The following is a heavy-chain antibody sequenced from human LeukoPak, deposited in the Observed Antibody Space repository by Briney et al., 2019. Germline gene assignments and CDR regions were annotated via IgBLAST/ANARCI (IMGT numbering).Heavy chain of an antibody. V-gene: IGHV3-30*04. D-gene: IGHD3/OR15-3a*01. J-gene: IGHJ4*02. Sequence: GGSLRLSCAASGFTFSSYAIHWVRQAPGKGLEWVAVISYDGSNKYYADSVKGRFTISRDNSKNTLYLQMSSLRAEDTAVYYCARTRTDFVGYYFDYWGQGTLVTVSS. CDR3: ARTRTDFVGYYFDY. CDR2: ISYDGSNK. CDR1: GFTFSSYA.